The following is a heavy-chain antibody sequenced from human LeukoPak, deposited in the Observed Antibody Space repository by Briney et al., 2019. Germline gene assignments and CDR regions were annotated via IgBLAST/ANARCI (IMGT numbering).Heavy chain of an antibody. D-gene: IGHD6-19*01. J-gene: IGHJ4*02. CDR1: GFTFSSYA. V-gene: IGHV3-23*01. Sequence: GGSLRLSCAASGFTFSSYAMSWVRQAPGKGLEWVSVISGSGGSTYYADSVKGRFTISRDNSKNTLYLQTNSLRAEDTAVYYCAKGESSGWYSAPLGLDYWGQGTLVTVSS. CDR2: ISGSGGST. CDR3: AKGESSGWYSAPLGLDY.